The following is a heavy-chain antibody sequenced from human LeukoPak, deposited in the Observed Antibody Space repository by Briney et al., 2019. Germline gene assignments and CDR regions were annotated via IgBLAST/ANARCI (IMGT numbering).Heavy chain of an antibody. D-gene: IGHD5-18*01. J-gene: IGHJ4*02. CDR3: AGGGGLQLWGFAN. Sequence: SCKASGYTFASYDINWVRQAPGKGLEWVSSISSSSSYIYYADSVKGRFTISRDNAKNSLYLQMNSLRAEDTAVYYCAGGGGLQLWGFANWGKETLVTVS. CDR1: GYTFASYD. V-gene: IGHV3-21*01. CDR2: ISSSSSYI.